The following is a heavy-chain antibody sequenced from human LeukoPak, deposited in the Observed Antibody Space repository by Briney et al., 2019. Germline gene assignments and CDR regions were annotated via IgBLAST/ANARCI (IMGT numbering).Heavy chain of an antibody. V-gene: IGHV5-51*01. CDR1: GYSFTSYW. D-gene: IGHD3-16*01. Sequence: GESLKISCKGSGYSFTSYWIGWVRQMPGKGLEWMGIIYPGDSDTRYSPSFQGQVTISADKSISTAYLQWSSLKASDTAMYYCARHIPSGVLRSLFDPWGQGTLVTVSS. CDR3: ARHIPSGVLRSLFDP. CDR2: IYPGDSDT. J-gene: IGHJ5*02.